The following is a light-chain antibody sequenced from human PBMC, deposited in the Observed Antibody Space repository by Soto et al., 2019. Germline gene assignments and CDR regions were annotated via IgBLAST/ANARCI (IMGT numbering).Light chain of an antibody. CDR3: HQRSTWPFT. CDR2: DAS. CDR1: QSISSY. Sequence: EIVLTQSPATLSLSPGERATLSCRASQSISSYLAWYQQKPDQAPRLLIYDASNRATGLPARFSGSGSGTDFTLTISSLEPEDFAVYYCHQRSTWPFTFGPGTKVDI. J-gene: IGKJ3*01. V-gene: IGKV3-11*01.